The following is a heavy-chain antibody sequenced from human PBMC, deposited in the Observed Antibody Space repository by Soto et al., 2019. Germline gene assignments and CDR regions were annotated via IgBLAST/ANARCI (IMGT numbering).Heavy chain of an antibody. CDR3: ARLDLSYELWSGYYSPIDY. CDR1: GYSFTSYW. D-gene: IGHD3-3*01. Sequence: GESLKISCKGSGYSFTSYWIGWVRQMPGKGLEWMGIIYPGASDTRYSPSFQGQVTISADKSISTAYLQLSSLKASDTAMYYCARLDLSYELWSGYYSPIDYWGQGTLVTVSS. CDR2: IYPGASDT. J-gene: IGHJ4*02. V-gene: IGHV5-51*01.